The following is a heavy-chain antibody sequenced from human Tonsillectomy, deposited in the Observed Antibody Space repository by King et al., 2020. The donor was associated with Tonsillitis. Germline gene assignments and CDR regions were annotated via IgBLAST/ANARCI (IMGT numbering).Heavy chain of an antibody. CDR3: ARGTQNWGTYRYDSYYHGMDA. CDR2: INPSGGST. Sequence: VQLVESGAEVKKPGASVKVSCKASGYTFTSNYMHWVRQAPGQGLEWMGIINPSGGSTTYARKFQGRVTMTRDTSTSKVCMELSSLRSEDTDVYYCARGTQNWGTYRYDSYYHGMDAWGQGTTVTVSS. D-gene: IGHD3-16*02. CDR1: GYTFTSNY. V-gene: IGHV1-46*01. J-gene: IGHJ6*02.